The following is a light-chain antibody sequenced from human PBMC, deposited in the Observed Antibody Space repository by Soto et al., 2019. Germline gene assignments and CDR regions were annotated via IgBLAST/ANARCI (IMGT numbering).Light chain of an antibody. Sequence: QSALTQPASVSGSPGQWITISCTGTSSDISAYNYVSWYQQYPGKAPKLMIYEASNRPSGVSNRFSGSKSGNTASLAISWLQADDEADYYCSSYTTNSTVIFGGGTKLTVL. J-gene: IGLJ2*01. V-gene: IGLV2-14*01. CDR3: SSYTTNSTVI. CDR2: EAS. CDR1: SSDISAYNY.